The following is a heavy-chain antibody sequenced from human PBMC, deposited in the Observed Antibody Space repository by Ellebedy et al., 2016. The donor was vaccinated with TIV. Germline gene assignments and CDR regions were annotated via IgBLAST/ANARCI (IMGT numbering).Heavy chain of an antibody. CDR2: ISYDGSNK. V-gene: IGHV3-30*19. CDR1: GFTFSSYG. D-gene: IGHD6-13*01. J-gene: IGHJ4*02. CDR3: ARDRAWPYSRADY. Sequence: GGSLRLSXAASGFTFSSYGMHWVRQAPGKGLEWVAVISYDGSNKYYADSVKGRFTISRDNSKNTLYLQMNSLRAEDTAVYYCARDRAWPYSRADYWGQGTLVTVSS.